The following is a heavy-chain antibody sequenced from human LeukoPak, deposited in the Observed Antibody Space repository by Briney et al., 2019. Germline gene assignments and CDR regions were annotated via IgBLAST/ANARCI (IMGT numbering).Heavy chain of an antibody. D-gene: IGHD3-22*01. CDR1: GYTFTDYY. V-gene: IGHV1-2*02. CDR2: IEPHSGGT. J-gene: IGHJ3*02. Sequence: ASVKVSCKASGYTFTDYYMHWVRQTPGQGLEWMGWIEPHSGGTKYAQKFQGRITMTRDTSISTVYMELGRLKSDDTAVYYCAREYYDSSGRKHAFNMWGQGTMVTVSS. CDR3: AREYYDSSGRKHAFNM.